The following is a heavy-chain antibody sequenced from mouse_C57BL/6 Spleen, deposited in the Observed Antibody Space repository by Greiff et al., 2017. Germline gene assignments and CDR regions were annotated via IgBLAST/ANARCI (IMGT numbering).Heavy chain of an antibody. V-gene: IGHV1-82*01. D-gene: IGHD2-4*01. CDR2: IHPSDSDT. CDR3: ASYYDDEGWFAY. Sequence: QVQLKESGPELVKPGASVKISCKASGYAFSSSWMNWVKQRPGKGLEWIGRIHPSDSDTNYNQKFKGKATLTVDKSSSTAYMQLSSLTSEDSAVYYCASYYDDEGWFAYWGQGTLVTVSA. CDR1: GYAFSSSW. J-gene: IGHJ3*01.